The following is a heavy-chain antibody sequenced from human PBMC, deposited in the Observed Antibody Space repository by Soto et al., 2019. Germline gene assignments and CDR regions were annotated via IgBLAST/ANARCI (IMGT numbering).Heavy chain of an antibody. D-gene: IGHD3-10*01. CDR2: INHSGST. V-gene: IGHV4-34*01. Sequence: SSETLSLTCAVYGGSFSGYYWSWIRQPPGKGLEWIGEINHSGSTNYNPSLKSRVTISVDTSKNQFSLKLSSVTAADTAVYYCARGRAVLLWFGDPNWFDPWGQGTLVTVSS. J-gene: IGHJ5*02. CDR1: GGSFSGYY. CDR3: ARGRAVLLWFGDPNWFDP.